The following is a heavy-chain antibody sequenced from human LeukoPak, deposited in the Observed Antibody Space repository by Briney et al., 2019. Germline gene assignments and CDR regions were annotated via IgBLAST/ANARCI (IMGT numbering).Heavy chain of an antibody. CDR2: IKQDGSEK. V-gene: IGHV3-7*01. CDR1: GFTFSSYW. D-gene: IGHD3-10*01. J-gene: IGHJ5*02. CDR3: ASGLATGCDWFDP. Sequence: GGSLRLSCAASGFTFSSYWMSWVRQAPGKGLEWVANIKQDGSEKYYVDSVKGRFTISRDNAKNSLYLQMNNLRAEDTAVYYCASGLATGCDWFDPWGQGTLVTVSS.